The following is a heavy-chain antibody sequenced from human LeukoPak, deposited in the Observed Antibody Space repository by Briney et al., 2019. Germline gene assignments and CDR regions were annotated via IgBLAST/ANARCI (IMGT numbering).Heavy chain of an antibody. CDR2: ISDNEGRT. D-gene: IGHD5-18*01. Sequence: GGSLRLSCAASGFTFNYYAMSWVRQAPGKGLEWVSGISDNEGRTYYTDSVKGRFTISRDKTKNTVYLQMHNLGADDTAVYFCARHDSFIPYWGQGTLVTVSS. CDR1: GFTFNYYA. J-gene: IGHJ4*02. CDR3: ARHDSFIPY. V-gene: IGHV3-23*01.